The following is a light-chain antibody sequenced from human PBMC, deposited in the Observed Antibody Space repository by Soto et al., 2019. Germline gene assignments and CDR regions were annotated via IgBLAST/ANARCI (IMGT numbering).Light chain of an antibody. V-gene: IGKV1-33*01. CDR2: DAS. CDR1: LPISNY. CDR3: QQYDNLPPGIT. J-gene: IGKJ5*01. Sequence: DIQMTQSPSSLSASVGDRVTITCRASLPISNYLNWYQQKPGKAPKLLIYDASNLETGVPSRFSGSGSGTDFTFTISSLQPEDIATYYCQQYDNLPPGITFGQGTRLEIK.